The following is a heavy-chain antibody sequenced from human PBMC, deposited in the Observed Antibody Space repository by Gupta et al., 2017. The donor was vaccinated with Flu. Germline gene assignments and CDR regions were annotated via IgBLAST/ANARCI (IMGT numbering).Heavy chain of an antibody. Sequence: IFLSGRTTYKPALKSRVDISIDTSKNQFSLQLKYGTDEDTAVYYCARVIEEGASWLDPWGRGILVTVSS. CDR2: IFLSGRT. D-gene: IGHD3-16*01. CDR3: ARVIEEGASWLDP. J-gene: IGHJ5*02. V-gene: IGHV4-59*01.